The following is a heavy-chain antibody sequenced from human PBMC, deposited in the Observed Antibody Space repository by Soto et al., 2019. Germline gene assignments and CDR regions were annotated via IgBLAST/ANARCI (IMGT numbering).Heavy chain of an antibody. D-gene: IGHD1-26*01. V-gene: IGHV3-72*01. Sequence: EVQLVDSGGNLVQPGGSLRLSCAASGFIFSDHYMDWVRQAPGKGLEWVARTRNKANSYTTEYAASVKGRFTVSRDNSQNSLYLQMNSLKTEDTAVYYCTRSSGTYKYFDLWGRGTLVTVSS. CDR2: TRNKANSYTT. J-gene: IGHJ2*01. CDR3: TRSSGTYKYFDL. CDR1: GFIFSDHY.